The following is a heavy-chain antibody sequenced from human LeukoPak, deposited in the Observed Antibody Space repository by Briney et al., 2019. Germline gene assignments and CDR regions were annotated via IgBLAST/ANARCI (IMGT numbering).Heavy chain of an antibody. D-gene: IGHD5-18*01. J-gene: IGHJ4*02. CDR1: GGSMINYY. V-gene: IGHV4-59*01. Sequence: TPSETLPLTCTMSGGSMINYYWGWIRQTPGKGLEWLGYIYYSGVTDYNTSLKSRVTISIDTSKSQFSLNLNSVTAADTAVYYCARLGSQLWRYFDCWGQGTLVTVSS. CDR2: IYYSGVT. CDR3: ARLGSQLWRYFDC.